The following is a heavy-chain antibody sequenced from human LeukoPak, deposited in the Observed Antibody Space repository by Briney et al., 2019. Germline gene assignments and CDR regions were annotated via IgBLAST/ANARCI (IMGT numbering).Heavy chain of an antibody. CDR2: IYYSGST. CDR1: GGSISSYY. CDR3: ACLCQSSGCPQGAFDI. D-gene: IGHD6-19*01. J-gene: IGHJ3*02. V-gene: IGHV4-59*12. Sequence: PSETLSLTCTVSGGSISSYYWSWIRQPPGKGLEWIGYIYYSGSTNYNPSLKSRVTISVDTSKNQFSLKLSSVTAADTAVYYCACLCQSSGCPQGAFDIWGQGTMVTVSS.